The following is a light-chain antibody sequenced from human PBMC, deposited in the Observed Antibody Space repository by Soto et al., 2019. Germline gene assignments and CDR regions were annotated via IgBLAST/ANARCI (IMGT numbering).Light chain of an antibody. Sequence: QSALTQPASGSGSPVQSITISCTGTISEVGCFNFVSWYQQHQGKAPQLMIYDVTNLHSGVSDRISGSKSGNTASLTISGLQPKDEADYYWSSYVIENSLVFGGGSKLT. V-gene: IGLV2-14*01. J-gene: IGLJ2*01. CDR1: ISEVGCFNF. CDR3: SSYVIENSLV. CDR2: DVT.